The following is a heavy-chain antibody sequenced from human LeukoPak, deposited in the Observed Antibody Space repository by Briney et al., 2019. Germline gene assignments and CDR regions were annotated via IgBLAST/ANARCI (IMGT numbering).Heavy chain of an antibody. CDR2: IWYDGTNK. CDR3: AKDHSSGWGRDYYYYMDV. V-gene: IGHV3-33*06. Sequence: GGSLRLSCAASGFTFSDYGIHWVRQAPGKGLEWVALIWYDGTNKYYGDSVKGRFTISRDNAKNTLYLQMDSLRAEDTAVYYCAKDHSSGWGRDYYYYMDVWGKGTTVTVSS. D-gene: IGHD6-19*01. J-gene: IGHJ6*03. CDR1: GFTFSDYG.